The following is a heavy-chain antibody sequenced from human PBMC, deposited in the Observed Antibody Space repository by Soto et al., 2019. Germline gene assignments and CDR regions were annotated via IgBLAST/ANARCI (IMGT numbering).Heavy chain of an antibody. CDR3: AGSLRLPNWFDP. Sequence: YYWSWIRQPPGKGLEWIGYIYYSGSTNYNPSLKSRVTISVDTSKNQFSLKLSSVTAADTAVYYCAGSLRLPNWFDPWGQGTLVTVSS. CDR2: IYYSGST. CDR1: YY. J-gene: IGHJ5*02. V-gene: IGHV4-59*01.